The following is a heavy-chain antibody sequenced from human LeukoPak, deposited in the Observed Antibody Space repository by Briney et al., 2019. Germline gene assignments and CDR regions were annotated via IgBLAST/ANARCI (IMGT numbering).Heavy chain of an antibody. J-gene: IGHJ4*02. CDR2: INPNSGGT. V-gene: IGHV1-2*02. Sequence: GASVKVSCKASGYTFSSYDINWVRQAPGQGLEWMGWINPNSGGTNYAQKFQGRVTMTRDTSISTAYMELSRLRSDDTAVYYCAREAPGDYFDYWGQGTLVTVSS. CDR1: GYTFSSYD. CDR3: AREAPGDYFDY.